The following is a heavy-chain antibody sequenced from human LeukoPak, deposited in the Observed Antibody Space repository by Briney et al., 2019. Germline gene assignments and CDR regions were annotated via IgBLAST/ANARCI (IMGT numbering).Heavy chain of an antibody. J-gene: IGHJ4*02. V-gene: IGHV3-53*01. CDR2: IYSGGST. D-gene: IGHD4-23*01. Sequence: GGSLRLSCAASGFTVSSNYMNWVRQAPGKGLEWVSVIYSGGSTYYADSVKGRFTISRDNSKNTLYLQMNSLRAEDTAVYYCARTPGGRKAVDYWGQGTLVTVSS. CDR1: GFTVSSNY. CDR3: ARTPGGRKAVDY.